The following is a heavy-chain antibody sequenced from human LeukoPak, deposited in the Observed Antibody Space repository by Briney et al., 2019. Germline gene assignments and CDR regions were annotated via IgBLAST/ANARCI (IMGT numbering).Heavy chain of an antibody. CDR1: GFTFSSYG. V-gene: IGHV3-30*18. CDR2: IFYDGSNK. J-gene: IGHJ4*02. CDR3: AKVGTKGDYFDY. Sequence: TGGSLRLSCAASGFTFSSYGMHWVRQAPGKGLEWVAVIFYDGSNKYYADSVKGRFTISRDNSKNTLYLQMNSLRAEDTAVYYCAKVGTKGDYFDYWGQGTLVTVSS. D-gene: IGHD1/OR15-1a*01.